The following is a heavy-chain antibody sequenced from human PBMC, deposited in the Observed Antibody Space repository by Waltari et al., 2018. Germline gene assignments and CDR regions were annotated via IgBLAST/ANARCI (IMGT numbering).Heavy chain of an antibody. Sequence: QVQLVESGGGVVQPGRSLRLSCAAAGFTSRDYAMPWVRQAPGKGLEWVAGISYEGTYKFYPDSVRGRFTISRDNSKNTLYLQMNSLRAEDTAVYYCVKTSGDWYWGQGTLVTVSS. CDR2: ISYEGTYK. CDR1: GFTSRDYA. J-gene: IGHJ4*02. CDR3: VKTSGDWY. V-gene: IGHV3-30-3*01. D-gene: IGHD2-21*02.